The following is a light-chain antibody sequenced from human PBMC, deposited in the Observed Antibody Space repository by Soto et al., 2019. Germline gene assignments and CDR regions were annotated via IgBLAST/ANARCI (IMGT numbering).Light chain of an antibody. V-gene: IGKV3-15*01. CDR2: GAS. Sequence: EIVMTHSAAALSVSPRERATLSCRASQSVSSNLAWYQQKPGQAPRLLIYGASTRATGIPARFSGSGSGTEFTLTISSLQSEDFAVYYCQQYTNWPRTSGQRTKVDIK. CDR1: QSVSSN. CDR3: QQYTNWPRT. J-gene: IGKJ1*01.